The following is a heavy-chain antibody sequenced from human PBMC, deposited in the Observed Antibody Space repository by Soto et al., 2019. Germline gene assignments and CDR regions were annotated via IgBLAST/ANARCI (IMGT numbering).Heavy chain of an antibody. Sequence: SETLSLTCTVSGGSISSGGYYWSWIRQHPGKGLEWIGYIYYSGSTYYNPSLKSRVTISVDTSKNQFSLKLSSVTAADTAVYSCERDTPSGYSYGSFDYWGQGTLVTVSS. CDR3: ERDTPSGYSYGSFDY. J-gene: IGHJ4*02. CDR1: GGSISSGGYY. CDR2: IYYSGST. D-gene: IGHD5-18*01. V-gene: IGHV4-31*03.